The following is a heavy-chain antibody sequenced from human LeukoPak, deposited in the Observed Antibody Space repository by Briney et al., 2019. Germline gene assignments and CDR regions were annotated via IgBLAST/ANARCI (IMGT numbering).Heavy chain of an antibody. CDR1: GYTFTSYG. Sequence: ASVKVSCKASGYTFTSYGISWVRQAPGQGLEWMGWISAYNGNTNYAQKLQGRVTMTTDTSTSTAYMELRSLRSDDTAVYYCARGYCSGGSCPGDWFDPWDQGTLVTVSS. CDR2: ISAYNGNT. CDR3: ARGYCSGGSCPGDWFDP. V-gene: IGHV1-18*01. J-gene: IGHJ5*02. D-gene: IGHD2-15*01.